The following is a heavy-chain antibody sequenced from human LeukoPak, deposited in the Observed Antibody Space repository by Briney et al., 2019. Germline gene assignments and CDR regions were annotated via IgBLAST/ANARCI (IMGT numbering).Heavy chain of an antibody. CDR2: IYTSGST. J-gene: IGHJ3*02. D-gene: IGHD5-12*01. V-gene: IGHV4-61*02. Sequence: SETLSLTCTVSGGSISSGSYYWSWIRQPAGKGLEWIGRIYTSGSTNYNPSLKSRVTISVDTSKNQFSLKLSSVTAADTAVYYYARVRVNKWLRFSDAFDIWGQGTMVTVSS. CDR1: GGSISSGSYY. CDR3: ARVRVNKWLRFSDAFDI.